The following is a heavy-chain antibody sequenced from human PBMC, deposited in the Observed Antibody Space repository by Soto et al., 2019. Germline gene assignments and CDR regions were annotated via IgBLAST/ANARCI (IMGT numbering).Heavy chain of an antibody. J-gene: IGHJ4*02. D-gene: IGHD6-19*01. CDR2: VYSSGGT. Sequence: SETLSLTCTVSVGSMSSYYWTWIRQPAGKGLEWIGRVYSSGGTHYNPSLKSRVTISLDTSKNQFSLRLLSVTDADTAVYYCAKDGRIAVAGSFDYWGQGTLVTVSS. V-gene: IGHV4-4*07. CDR3: AKDGRIAVAGSFDY. CDR1: VGSMSSYY.